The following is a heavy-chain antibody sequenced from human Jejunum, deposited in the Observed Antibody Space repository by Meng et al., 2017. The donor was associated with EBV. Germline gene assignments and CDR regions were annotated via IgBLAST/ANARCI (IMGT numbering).Heavy chain of an antibody. Sequence: QLQLKESGSGSVKPSVTLAPTCAVPVGSISSGGYSWHWIRQPPGKGLQWIGYIYYSGSAFYNPSLKSRVTLSVDRSKNQFSLNLSSVTAADTAVYYCARGAYFDYWGQGTLVTVSS. J-gene: IGHJ4*02. V-gene: IGHV4-30-2*01. CDR1: VGSISSGGYS. CDR3: ARGAYFDY. CDR2: IYYSGSA.